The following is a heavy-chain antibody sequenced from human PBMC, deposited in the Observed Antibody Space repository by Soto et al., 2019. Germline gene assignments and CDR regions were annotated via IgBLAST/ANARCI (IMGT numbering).Heavy chain of an antibody. J-gene: IGHJ4*02. Sequence: LVESGGGLVQPGGSLRLSCAASGFTLSNIWMSWVRRSPEKGPEWVASISPDGGEIYYVDSVKGRFTISRDNTRNSLYLQMNSLRAEDTAVYYCAKGPRWGQGTLVTVSS. CDR3: AKGPR. V-gene: IGHV3-7*01. CDR1: GFTLSNIW. CDR2: ISPDGGEI.